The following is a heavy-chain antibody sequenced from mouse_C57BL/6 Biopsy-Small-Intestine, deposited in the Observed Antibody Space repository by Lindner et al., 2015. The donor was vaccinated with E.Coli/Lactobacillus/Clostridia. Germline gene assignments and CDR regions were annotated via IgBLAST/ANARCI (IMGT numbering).Heavy chain of an antibody. D-gene: IGHD3-3*01. CDR3: ARGGYNYGLMWGSDC. CDR2: INPNSAGT. CDR1: GYTFTGYY. J-gene: IGHJ4*01. V-gene: IGHV1-53*01. Sequence: SVKVSCKASGYTFTGYYMHWVRQAPGQGLEWMGRINPNSAGTNYAQKFQGRVTMTRDTSISTAYMELSRLRSDDTAVYYCARGGYNYGLMWGSDCWGQGTLVTVSS.